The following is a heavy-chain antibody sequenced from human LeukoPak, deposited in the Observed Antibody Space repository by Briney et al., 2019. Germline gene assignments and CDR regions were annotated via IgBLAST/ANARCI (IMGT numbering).Heavy chain of an antibody. J-gene: IGHJ4*02. Sequence: ASVKVSCKASGYTFISYGISWVRQAPGQGLEWMGWISAYNGNTNYAQKLQGRVTMTTDTSTSTAYMELRSLRSDDTAVYYCARGDFNYYDSSGYYYLYYWGQGTLVTVSS. CDR1: GYTFISYG. V-gene: IGHV1-18*01. CDR2: ISAYNGNT. CDR3: ARGDFNYYDSSGYYYLYY. D-gene: IGHD3-22*01.